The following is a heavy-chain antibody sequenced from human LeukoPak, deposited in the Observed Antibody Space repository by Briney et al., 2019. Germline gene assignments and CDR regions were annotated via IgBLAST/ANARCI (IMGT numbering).Heavy chain of an antibody. J-gene: IGHJ4*02. Sequence: GGSLRLSCAASGFTFSSYAMSWVRQAPGKGLEWVSAISGSGGSTYYADSVKGRFTISRDNSKNTLYLQMNSLRAEDTAVYYCAKGANRYSSGWYHYFDYWGQGTLVTVSS. V-gene: IGHV3-23*01. CDR1: GFTFSSYA. CDR2: ISGSGGST. CDR3: AKGANRYSSGWYHYFDY. D-gene: IGHD6-19*01.